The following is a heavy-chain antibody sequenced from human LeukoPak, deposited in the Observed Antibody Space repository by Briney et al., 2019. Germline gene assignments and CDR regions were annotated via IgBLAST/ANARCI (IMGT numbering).Heavy chain of an antibody. D-gene: IGHD3-3*02. V-gene: IGHV1-8*03. Sequence: ASVKVSCKASGYTFTSYDINWVRQATGQGLEWMGWMNPNSGNTGYAQKFRGRVTITRNTSISTAYMELSSLRSEDTAVYYCARGLYISNWFDPWGQGTLVTVSS. CDR3: ARGLYISNWFDP. J-gene: IGHJ5*02. CDR1: GYTFTSYD. CDR2: MNPNSGNT.